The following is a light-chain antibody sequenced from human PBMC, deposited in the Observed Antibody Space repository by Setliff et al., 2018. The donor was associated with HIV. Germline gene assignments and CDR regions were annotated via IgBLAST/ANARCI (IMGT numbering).Light chain of an antibody. V-gene: IGLV1-40*01. CDR2: RNK. Sequence: QSVLTQPPSVSGAPGQRVTISCTGSTSNIGAGYDVHWYQQFPGTAPKLLIFRNKNRPSGVPDRFSGSKSGASASLAIAGLQAEDEADYYCQSYDSMLSGYVFGTGTKVTVL. CDR3: QSYDSMLSGYV. J-gene: IGLJ1*01. CDR1: TSNIGAGYD.